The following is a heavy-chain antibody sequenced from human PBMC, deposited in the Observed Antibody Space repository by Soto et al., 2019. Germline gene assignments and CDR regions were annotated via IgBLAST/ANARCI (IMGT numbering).Heavy chain of an antibody. J-gene: IGHJ3*02. D-gene: IGHD4-17*01. CDR2: IYYSGST. V-gene: IGHV4-59*01. Sequence: SETLSLTCTVSGGSISSYYWSWIRQPPGKGLEWIGYIYYSGSTNYNPSLKSRVTISVDTSKNQFSLKLSSVTAADTAVYYCARDRGDYSYDIWGQGTIVTVSS. CDR1: GGSISSYY. CDR3: ARDRGDYSYDI.